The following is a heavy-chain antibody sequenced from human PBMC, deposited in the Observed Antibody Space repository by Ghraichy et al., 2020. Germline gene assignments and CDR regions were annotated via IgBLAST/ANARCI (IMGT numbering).Heavy chain of an antibody. D-gene: IGHD7-27*01. CDR3: AKDPWLSGGGY. J-gene: IGHJ6*02. CDR2: ISGSGGST. CDR1: GFTFSSYA. V-gene: IGHV3-23*01. Sequence: SCAASGFTFSSYAMSWVRQAPGKGLEWVSAISGSGGSTYYADSVKGRFTISRDNSKNTLYLQMNSLRAEDTAVYYCAKDPWLSGGGYWGQGTTVTVSS.